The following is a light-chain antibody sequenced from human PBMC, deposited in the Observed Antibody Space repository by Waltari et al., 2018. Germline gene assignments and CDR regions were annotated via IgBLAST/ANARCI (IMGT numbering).Light chain of an antibody. Sequence: DIQMTKSPSSLSASVGDRVTITCQASEDMTKYLNWYQHTPGRVPDLLIYDASTLESGVPSRFRGSGSGRHFTLSIINLQPEDVATQYGQQDESHPLTFGGGTKVEIK. CDR3: QQDESHPLT. J-gene: IGKJ4*01. CDR1: EDMTKY. V-gene: IGKV1-33*01. CDR2: DAS.